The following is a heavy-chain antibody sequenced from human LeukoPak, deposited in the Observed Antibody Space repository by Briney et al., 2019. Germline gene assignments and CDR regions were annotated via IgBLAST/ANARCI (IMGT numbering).Heavy chain of an antibody. D-gene: IGHD3-10*01. CDR1: GGPISSYY. CDR3: ARGSFGYYYYRDV. Sequence: PSETLSLTCSVSGGPISSYYWSWIRPPAGKGLEWIGRIYTSGSTNYNPSLKSRVTMSGDTYKHQFSLKLSSVTAAGTAVYYCARGSFGYYYYRDVWGKGTTVTVSS. V-gene: IGHV4-4*07. J-gene: IGHJ6*03. CDR2: IYTSGST.